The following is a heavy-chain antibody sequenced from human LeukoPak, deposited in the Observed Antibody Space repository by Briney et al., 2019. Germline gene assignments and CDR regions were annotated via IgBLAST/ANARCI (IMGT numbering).Heavy chain of an antibody. V-gene: IGHV1-2*02. Sequence: ASVTVSCKASGYTLTGHYIHWVRQAPGQGLAWMGWISPHSGFTMYPQRFQGRVTMTTDTSISTAFLEVRRLRSDDTAAYYCARQTGDDALDIWGQGTMITVYS. CDR1: GYTLTGHY. D-gene: IGHD7-27*01. J-gene: IGHJ3*02. CDR2: ISPHSGFT. CDR3: ARQTGDDALDI.